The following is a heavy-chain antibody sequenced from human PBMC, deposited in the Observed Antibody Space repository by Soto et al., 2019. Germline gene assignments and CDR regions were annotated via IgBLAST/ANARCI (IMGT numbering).Heavy chain of an antibody. J-gene: IGHJ6*02. CDR3: ARGGATGEDYYYYYGMDV. Sequence: GSRRRSCAAAGCTFSDYYMSWVRQAPGKGRGWVSYISSSGSTIYYADSGKGRFTISRDNAKNSLYQQINRLRAEDTAVYYCARGGATGEDYYYYYGMDVWGQGTTVTVSS. CDR2: ISSSGSTI. V-gene: IGHV3-11*01. CDR1: GCTFSDYY. D-gene: IGHD4-4*01.